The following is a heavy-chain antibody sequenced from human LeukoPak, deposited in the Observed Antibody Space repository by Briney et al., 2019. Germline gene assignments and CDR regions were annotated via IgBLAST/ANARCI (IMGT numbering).Heavy chain of an antibody. CDR3: ATECGYSGYDSCEDY. J-gene: IGHJ4*02. V-gene: IGHV1-24*01. D-gene: IGHD5-12*01. Sequence: ASVKVSCKVSGYTLTELSMDWVRQAPGKGGEWMGGFDAEDGETIYAQKFQGSVTMTEDPSTDTAYLALSSLRSEDTAVYYCATECGYSGYDSCEDYWGQGTLVTVSS. CDR1: GYTLTELS. CDR2: FDAEDGET.